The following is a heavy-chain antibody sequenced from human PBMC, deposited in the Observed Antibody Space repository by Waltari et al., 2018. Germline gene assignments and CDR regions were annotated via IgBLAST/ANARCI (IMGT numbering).Heavy chain of an antibody. J-gene: IGHJ4*02. V-gene: IGHV4-39*01. CDR2: VYYSGST. CDR3: ARCSGTYYSDFDY. D-gene: IGHD3-10*02. Sequence: LQLQESGPGLVKPSETLSLTCTVSGGSISSSSYYWGWIRQPPGKGLEWIGSVYYSGSTYSNPSLKSRVTISVDTSKNQFSLKLSSVTAADTAVYFCARCSGTYYSDFDYWGQGTLVIVSS. CDR1: GGSISSSSYY.